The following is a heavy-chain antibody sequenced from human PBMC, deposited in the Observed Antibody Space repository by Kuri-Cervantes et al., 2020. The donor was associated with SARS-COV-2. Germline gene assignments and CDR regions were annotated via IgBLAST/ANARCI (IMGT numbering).Heavy chain of an antibody. CDR1: GYTFSFYG. CDR3: ARVSTYYGSSGSYEGDWAEYFQH. Sequence: ASVKVSCKASGYTFSFYGFSWVRQAPGQGLEWMGWISSYSGNTNYAQNLQGRVTMTTDTSTSTAYMELRSLRSDDTAVYYCARVSTYYGSSGSYEGDWAEYFQHWGQGTLVTVSS. D-gene: IGHD3-22*01. CDR2: ISSYSGNT. V-gene: IGHV1-18*01. J-gene: IGHJ1*01.